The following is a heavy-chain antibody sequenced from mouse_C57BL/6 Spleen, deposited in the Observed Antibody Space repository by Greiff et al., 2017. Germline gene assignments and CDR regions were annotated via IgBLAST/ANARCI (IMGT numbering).Heavy chain of an antibody. Sequence: QVQLKQSGAELMKPGASVKLSCKATGYTFTGYWIDWVKQRPGHGLEWIGEILPGSGSTNYTEKFKGKATLTADTSSNTAYMQLSSLTTEDAAIYCCASNYYALDYWGQGTSVTVSS. J-gene: IGHJ4*01. CDR2: ILPGSGST. CDR1: GYTFTGYW. V-gene: IGHV1-9*01. CDR3: ASNYYALDY.